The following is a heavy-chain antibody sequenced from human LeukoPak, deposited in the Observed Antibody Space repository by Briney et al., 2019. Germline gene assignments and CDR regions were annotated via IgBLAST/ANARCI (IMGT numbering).Heavy chain of an antibody. CDR2: IKPDGSEK. Sequence: PGGSLRLSCAASAFIFSWYFMSWVRQAPGKGLEWVASIKPDGSEKYYVDSVKGRFTISRDNAEKSLYLQMHSLRVEDTAVYYCAKDGDGIEAPFDYWGQGTLVTVSS. CDR1: AFIFSWYF. J-gene: IGHJ4*02. CDR3: AKDGDGIEAPFDY. D-gene: IGHD5-24*01. V-gene: IGHV3-7*01.